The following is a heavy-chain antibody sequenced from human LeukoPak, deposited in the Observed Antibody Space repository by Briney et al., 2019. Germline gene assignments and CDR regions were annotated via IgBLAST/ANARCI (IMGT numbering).Heavy chain of an antibody. V-gene: IGHV3-30*02. CDR2: IRHDGSNK. Sequence: GGSLRLSCAASGFTFGSYGMHWVRQAPGKGLEWVTFIRHDGSNKYYADSVKGRFTISRDNSKNTLYLQMNTLRSDDTAVYYCARWAQPYHYYYMDVWGKGTTVTISS. CDR1: GFTFGSYG. D-gene: IGHD5-24*01. J-gene: IGHJ6*03. CDR3: ARWAQPYHYYYMDV.